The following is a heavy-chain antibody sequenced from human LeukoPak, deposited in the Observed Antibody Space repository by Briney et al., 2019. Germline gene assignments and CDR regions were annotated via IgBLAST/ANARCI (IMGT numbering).Heavy chain of an antibody. Sequence: HSGGSLRLSCAASGFTFSSYAMHWVRQAPGEGLEWAAVISYDGSNKYYADSVKGRFTISRDNSKNTLYLQMNSLRAEDTAVYYCARGGIVGPTSYFYYGMDVWGQGTTVTVSS. CDR1: GFTFSSYA. D-gene: IGHD1-26*01. CDR3: ARGGIVGPTSYFYYGMDV. J-gene: IGHJ6*02. CDR2: ISYDGSNK. V-gene: IGHV3-30-3*01.